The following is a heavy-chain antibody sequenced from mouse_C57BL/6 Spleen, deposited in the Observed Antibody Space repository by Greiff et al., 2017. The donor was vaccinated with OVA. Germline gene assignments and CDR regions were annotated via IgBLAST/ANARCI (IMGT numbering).Heavy chain of an antibody. D-gene: IGHD2-2*01. CDR3: ARGSYGYAWFAY. J-gene: IGHJ3*01. CDR1: GYSITSGYY. V-gene: IGHV3-6*01. Sequence: EVQLQESGPGLVKPSQSLSLTCSVTGYSITSGYYWNWIRQFPGNKLEWMGYISYDGSNNYNPSLKNRISITRDTSKNQFFLKLNSVTTEDTATYYCARGSYGYAWFAYWGQGTLVTVSA. CDR2: ISYDGSN.